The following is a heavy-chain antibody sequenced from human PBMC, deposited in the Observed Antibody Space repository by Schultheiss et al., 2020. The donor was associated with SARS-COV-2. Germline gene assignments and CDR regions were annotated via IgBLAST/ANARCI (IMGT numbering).Heavy chain of an antibody. CDR2: IYYSGST. V-gene: IGHV4-59*05. CDR3: ARHGLGYPYYFDY. D-gene: IGHD3/OR15-3a*01. J-gene: IGHJ4*02. Sequence: SQTLSLTCPVSGGSINSYYWSWIRQPPGKGLEWIGSIYYSGSTYYTPSLKSRVTISVDTSKNQFSLKLSSVTAADTAVYYCARHGLGYPYYFDYWGQGTLVTVSS. CDR1: GGSINSYY.